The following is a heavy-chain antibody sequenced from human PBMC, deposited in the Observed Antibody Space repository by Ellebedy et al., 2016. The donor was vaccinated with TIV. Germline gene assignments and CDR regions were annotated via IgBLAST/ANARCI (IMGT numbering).Heavy chain of an antibody. D-gene: IGHD3-10*01. CDR1: GGSISSGGYY. J-gene: IGHJ6*02. Sequence: MPSETLSLTCTVSGGSISSGGYYRSWIRHYPGKGLEWTGFIYYSGTIYYNPSLKSLLTISIDTSKNQFSLKLRSVTAADTAVYYCARAVGTDYPGSGRFYPNDSAVGGMDVWGQGTTVTVSS. CDR2: IYYSGTI. V-gene: IGHV4-31*01. CDR3: ARAVGTDYPGSGRFYPNDSAVGGMDV.